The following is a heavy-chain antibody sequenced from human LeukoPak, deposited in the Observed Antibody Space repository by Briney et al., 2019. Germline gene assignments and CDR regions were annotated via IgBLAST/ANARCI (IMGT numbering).Heavy chain of an antibody. Sequence: GRSLRLSCAASGLTFSSYGMHWVRQAPGKGLEWVAVIAYDGSNKYYADSVKGRFTISRDNSKNTLYLQMNSLRAEDTAVYYCAKDTAMTTVTAAIDYWGQGTLVTVSS. V-gene: IGHV3-30*18. J-gene: IGHJ4*02. D-gene: IGHD4-17*01. CDR1: GLTFSSYG. CDR2: IAYDGSNK. CDR3: AKDTAMTTVTAAIDY.